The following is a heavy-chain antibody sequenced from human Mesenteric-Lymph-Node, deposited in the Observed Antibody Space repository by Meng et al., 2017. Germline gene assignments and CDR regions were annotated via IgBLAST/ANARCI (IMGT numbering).Heavy chain of an antibody. CDR1: GGSISSYY. V-gene: IGHV3-30*03. Sequence: LSLTCTVSGGSISSYYWSWIRQPPGKGLEWVAVISYDGSNKYYADSVKGRFTISRDNSKNTLYLQMNSLRAEDTAVYYCARHSSGLSLVRDWYFDLWGRGTLVTVSS. CDR2: ISYDGSNK. D-gene: IGHD6-19*01. CDR3: ARHSSGLSLVRDWYFDL. J-gene: IGHJ2*01.